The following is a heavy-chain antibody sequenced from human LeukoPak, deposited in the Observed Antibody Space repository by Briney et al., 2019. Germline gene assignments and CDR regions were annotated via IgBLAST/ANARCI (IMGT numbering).Heavy chain of an antibody. D-gene: IGHD2/OR15-2a*01. V-gene: IGHV3-74*01. CDR1: GFTFSSYW. Sequence: GGSLRLSCAASGFTFSSYWMHWVRQSPGKGLVGVSRIIGDGTSTTYADSVRGRFTISRDNAKNTLYLQMSSLRAEDTAVYYCATIYLSSGLWGQGTLVTVSS. J-gene: IGHJ4*02. CDR3: ATIYLSSGL. CDR2: IIGDGTST.